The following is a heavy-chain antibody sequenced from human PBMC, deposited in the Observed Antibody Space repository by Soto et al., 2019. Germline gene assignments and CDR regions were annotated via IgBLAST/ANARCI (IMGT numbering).Heavy chain of an antibody. V-gene: IGHV1-8*01. D-gene: IGHD4-17*01. Sequence: QVQLVQSGAEVKKPVASVKVSCKASGYTFTSYDINLVRHSTGQGFEYLGWMNPNSGNTGYVKKFQGRVTMTRDTSISTAYMELSRLLSEDTAVYYCARGIQSGDYSRWFDPCGPGTLVTVSS. CDR3: ARGIQSGDYSRWFDP. CDR1: GYTFTSYD. CDR2: MNPNSGNT. J-gene: IGHJ5*02.